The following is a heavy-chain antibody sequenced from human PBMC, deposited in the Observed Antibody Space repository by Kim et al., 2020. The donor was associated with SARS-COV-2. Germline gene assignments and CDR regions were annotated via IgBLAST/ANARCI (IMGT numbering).Heavy chain of an antibody. CDR1: GYTFTGYY. Sequence: ASVKVSCKASGYTFTGYYMHWVRQAPGQGLEWMGRINPNSGGTNYAQKFQGRVTMTRDTSISTAYMELSRLRSDDTAVYYCARDFAGRSTVVTSYFQHWGQGTLVTVSS. CDR2: INPNSGGT. CDR3: ARDFAGRSTVVTSYFQH. J-gene: IGHJ1*01. D-gene: IGHD2-15*01. V-gene: IGHV1-2*06.